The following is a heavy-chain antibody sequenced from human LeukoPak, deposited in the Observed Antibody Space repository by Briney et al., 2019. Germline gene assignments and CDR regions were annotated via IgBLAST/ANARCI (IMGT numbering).Heavy chain of an antibody. V-gene: IGHV3-30-3*01. CDR3: ARDPTNWGSEGYYFDY. D-gene: IGHD7-27*01. CDR2: ISYDGSNK. J-gene: IGHJ4*02. CDR1: GFTFSTYA. Sequence: QTGGSLRLSCAASGFTFSTYAMHWVRQAPGKGLQWVAIISYDGSNKYYADSVKGRFTISRDNSKNTLYLQMNSLRAEDTAVYYCARDPTNWGSEGYYFDYWGQGTLVTVSS.